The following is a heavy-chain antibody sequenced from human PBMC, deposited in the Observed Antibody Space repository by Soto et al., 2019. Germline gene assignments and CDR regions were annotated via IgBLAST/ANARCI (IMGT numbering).Heavy chain of an antibody. CDR1: GGSVSSGTNY. CDR2: LFNSGST. Sequence: SETLPLTCTASGGSVSSGTNYWSWIRQPPGKGLEWIGYLFNSGSTNYNPSLKSRVTISVDTSKNQFSLKLSSVTAADTAMYHCARASGSLKPRVWFDPWGQGTLVTVSS. CDR3: ARASGSLKPRVWFDP. J-gene: IGHJ5*02. D-gene: IGHD1-26*01. V-gene: IGHV4-61*01.